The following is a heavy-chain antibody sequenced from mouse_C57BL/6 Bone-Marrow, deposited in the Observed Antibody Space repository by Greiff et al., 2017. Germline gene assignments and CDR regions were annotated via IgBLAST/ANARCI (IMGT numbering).Heavy chain of an antibody. CDR2: ISSGGSYT. V-gene: IGHV5-6*02. Sequence: DVKLVESGGDLVKPGGSLKLSCAASGFTFSSYGMSWVRQTPDKRLEWVATISSGGSYTYYPDSVKGRFTISRDNAKNTLYLQMSSLKAEDTAMYYWASGSRGAYWGQGTLVTVSA. D-gene: IGHD3-1*01. CDR3: ASGSRGAY. CDR1: GFTFSSYG. J-gene: IGHJ3*01.